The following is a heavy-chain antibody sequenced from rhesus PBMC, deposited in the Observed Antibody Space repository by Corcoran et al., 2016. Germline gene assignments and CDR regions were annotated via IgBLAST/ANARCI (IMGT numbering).Heavy chain of an antibody. Sequence: QVQLQESGPGLVKPSETLSLTCAVSDYSISSAYYWGWIRQPPGKGPEYIGYSRMRNVPTAHNPPRKSRVHVAKDTSKKEFSLKLSSVTAAETAVYYGARTKTTLGHSLDVWGRGGLVTVSS. CDR2: SRMRNVPT. CDR1: DYSISSAYY. CDR3: ARTKTTLGHSLDV. D-gene: IGHD1-14*01. V-gene: IGHV4-99*01. J-gene: IGHJ5-2*02.